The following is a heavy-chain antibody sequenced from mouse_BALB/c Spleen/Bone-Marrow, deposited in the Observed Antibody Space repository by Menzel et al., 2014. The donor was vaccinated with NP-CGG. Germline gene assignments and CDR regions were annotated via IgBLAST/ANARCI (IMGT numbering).Heavy chain of an antibody. CDR2: IYPSDSYT. CDR3: TRQYGNYYAMDY. J-gene: IGHJ4*01. Sequence: VKLQESGAELVRPGASVKVSCKASGYTLTSYWINWVKQRPGQGLEWIGNIYPSDSYTNYNQNFKDKATLTVDKSSSTAYMQLSSPTSEDSAVYYCTRQYGNYYAMDYWGQGTSVTVSS. V-gene: IGHV1-69*02. CDR1: GYTLTSYW. D-gene: IGHD2-10*02.